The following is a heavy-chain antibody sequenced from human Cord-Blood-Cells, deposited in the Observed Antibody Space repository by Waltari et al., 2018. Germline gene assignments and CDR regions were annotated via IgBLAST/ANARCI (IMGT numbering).Heavy chain of an antibody. Sequence: QVQLQQWGAGLLKPSETLSLTCAVYGGSFSGYYWSWIRQPPGKGLEWIGEINNSGSTNDNPSLKSRVTISVDTAKNQFSLKLSSVTAADTAVYYCARQRSDFWSGYFPYYFDYWGQGTLVTVSS. V-gene: IGHV4-34*01. CDR1: GGSFSGYY. J-gene: IGHJ4*02. CDR2: INNSGST. D-gene: IGHD3-3*01. CDR3: ARQRSDFWSGYFPYYFDY.